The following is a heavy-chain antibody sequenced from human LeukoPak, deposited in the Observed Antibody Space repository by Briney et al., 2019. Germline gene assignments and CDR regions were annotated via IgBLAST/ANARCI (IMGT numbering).Heavy chain of an antibody. CDR1: GFTFSNYR. CDR2: INNDDTK. V-gene: IGHV3-74*01. D-gene: IGHD6-6*01. J-gene: IGHJ4*02. Sequence: GGSLRLSCAASGFTFSNYRLHWVRQAPGKGLVWVSCINNDDTKVYADSVRGRFTISRDNAKNTMFLQMNGLSAEDTAVYYCARDTDGLGYWGQGTLVTVSS. CDR3: ARDTDGLGY.